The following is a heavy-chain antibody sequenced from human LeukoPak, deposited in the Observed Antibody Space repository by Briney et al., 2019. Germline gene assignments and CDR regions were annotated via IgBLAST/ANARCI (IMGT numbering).Heavy chain of an antibody. CDR1: GFTFSSYA. V-gene: IGHV3-30-3*01. CDR2: ISYDGSNK. J-gene: IGHJ4*02. D-gene: IGHD4-17*01. Sequence: GRSLRLSCAASGFTFSSYAMHWVRQAPGKGLEWVAVISYDGSNKYYADSVKGRFTISRDNSKNALYRQMNSLRAEDTAVYYCARGLMTTVTTLVDYWGQGTLVTASS. CDR3: ARGLMTTVTTLVDY.